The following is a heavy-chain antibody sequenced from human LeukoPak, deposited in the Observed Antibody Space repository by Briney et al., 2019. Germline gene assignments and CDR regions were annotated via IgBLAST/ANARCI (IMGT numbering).Heavy chain of an antibody. Sequence: GGSLRLPCAASGFIFSNYGMNWVRQAPGKGLEWVAAISASGSATSYADSVRGRFTISRDNSKSTTYLQMNSLRAEDTAVFYCAREVVSSPSYFDSWGQGTLVTVSS. CDR3: AREVVSSPSYFDS. CDR2: ISASGSAT. CDR1: GFIFSNYG. V-gene: IGHV3-23*01. J-gene: IGHJ4*02. D-gene: IGHD2-15*01.